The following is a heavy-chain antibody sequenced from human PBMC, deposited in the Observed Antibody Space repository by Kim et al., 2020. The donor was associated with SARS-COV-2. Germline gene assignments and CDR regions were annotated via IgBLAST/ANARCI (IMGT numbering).Heavy chain of an antibody. Sequence: SETLSLTCAVYGGSFSGYYWSLIRQPPGKGLEWIGEINHSGSTNYNPSLKSRVTISVDTSKNQFSLKLSSVTAADTAVYYCARGSGWYGGGVDYWGQGTLVTVSS. CDR3: ARGSGWYGGGVDY. J-gene: IGHJ4*02. CDR2: INHSGST. CDR1: GGSFSGYY. D-gene: IGHD6-19*01. V-gene: IGHV4-34*01.